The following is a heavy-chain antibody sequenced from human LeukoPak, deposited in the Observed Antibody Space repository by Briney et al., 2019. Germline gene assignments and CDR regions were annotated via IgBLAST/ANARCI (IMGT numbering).Heavy chain of an antibody. V-gene: IGHV4-61*01. D-gene: IGHD1-14*01. CDR3: AREGITENLGWFGP. CDR1: GGSVSSGSYY. J-gene: IGHJ5*02. CDR2: IYYSGST. Sequence: SETLSLTCTVSGGSVSSGSYYWSWIRQPPGKGLEWIGYIYYSGSTNYNPSLKSRVTISVDTSKNQFSLKLSSVTAADTAVYYCAREGITENLGWFGPWGQGTLVTVSS.